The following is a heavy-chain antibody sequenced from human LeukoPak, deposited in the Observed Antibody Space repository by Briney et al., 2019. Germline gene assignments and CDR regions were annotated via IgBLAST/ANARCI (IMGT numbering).Heavy chain of an antibody. D-gene: IGHD3-22*01. CDR1: GFTFSSYA. CDR2: ISYDGSNK. J-gene: IGHJ3*01. V-gene: IGHV3-30-3*01. CDR3: AKGAYRPSPMVIVVNSVFDV. Sequence: GGSLRLSCVASGFTFSSYAMHWARQAPGKGLEWVAVISYDGSNKYYADSVKGRFTISRDNSRNTVYLQMSSLRSDDTAIYYCAKGAYRPSPMVIVVNSVFDVWGQGTVVTVSS.